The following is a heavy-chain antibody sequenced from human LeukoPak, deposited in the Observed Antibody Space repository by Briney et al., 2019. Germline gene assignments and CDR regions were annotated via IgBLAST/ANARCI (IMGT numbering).Heavy chain of an antibody. CDR1: GYTFTGYY. V-gene: IGHV1-2*02. J-gene: IGHJ3*02. CDR3: ARDRSGYSGFGGGDAFDI. D-gene: IGHD1-26*01. CDR2: INPNSGST. Sequence: GASVKVSCKASGYTFTGYYMHWVRQAPGQGLEWMGWINPNSGSTNYAQKFQGRVTMTRDTSISTAYMELSRLRSDDTAVYYCARDRSGYSGFGGGDAFDIWGQGTMVTVSS.